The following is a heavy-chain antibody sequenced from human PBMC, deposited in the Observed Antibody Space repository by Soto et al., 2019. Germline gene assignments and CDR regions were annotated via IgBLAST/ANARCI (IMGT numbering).Heavy chain of an antibody. Sequence: QITLKESGPTLVNPTQTLTLTCTFSGVSLSTSGEGVGWIRQPPGKALEWLALIYWNDDKRYSPSLKSRLTVSKDTSKNQVFLTMTNVSPVDTATYYCAYRRGDWRFDFWGQGTLVTVSS. CDR2: IYWNDDK. J-gene: IGHJ4*02. CDR3: AYRRGDWRFDF. D-gene: IGHD1-1*01. V-gene: IGHV2-5*01. CDR1: GVSLSTSGEG.